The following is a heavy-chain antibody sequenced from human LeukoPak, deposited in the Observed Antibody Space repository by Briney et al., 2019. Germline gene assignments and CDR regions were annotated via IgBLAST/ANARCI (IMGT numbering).Heavy chain of an antibody. V-gene: IGHV3-33*01. Sequence: GTSLRLSCAASGFAFSGYGMHWVRQAPGKWLEWVAVIWYDGNNKYYEDSVKGRFTISRDNSKNTLYLQMNSLRAEDTAVYYCARDCRFGSTTCHDYWGQGTLVTVSS. CDR3: ARDCRFGSTTCHDY. CDR1: GFAFSGYG. D-gene: IGHD2-2*01. CDR2: IWYDGNNK. J-gene: IGHJ4*02.